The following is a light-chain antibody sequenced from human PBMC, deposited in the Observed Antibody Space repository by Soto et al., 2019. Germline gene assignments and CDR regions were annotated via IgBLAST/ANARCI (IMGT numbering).Light chain of an antibody. V-gene: IGKV4-1*01. Sequence: DIVMTQSPDSLAVSLGERAAINCKSSQTILYNKNYLAWYQQKPGQPPKLLIYWASTRESGVPDRFSGSGSGTDFTLTISSLQAEDVAVYYCHQYHSIPHTFGQGTYLEIK. CDR3: HQYHSIPHT. CDR1: QTILYNKNY. J-gene: IGKJ2*01. CDR2: WAS.